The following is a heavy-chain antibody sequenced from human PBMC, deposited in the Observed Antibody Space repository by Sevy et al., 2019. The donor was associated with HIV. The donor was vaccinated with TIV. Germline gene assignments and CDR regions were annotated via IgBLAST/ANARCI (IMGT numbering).Heavy chain of an antibody. CDR1: GFTFSSYA. CDR3: AKDRGARQIQHLSFHY. CDR2: ISASGIST. Sequence: GGSLRLSCAASGFTFSSYAVSWVRQAPGKGLEWVSGISASGISTYYAGSVKGRFTISRDNSKNTLDLQMNSLRAEDTAVYFCAKDRGARQIQHLSFHYWGQGTLVTVSS. D-gene: IGHD3-10*01. J-gene: IGHJ4*02. V-gene: IGHV3-23*01.